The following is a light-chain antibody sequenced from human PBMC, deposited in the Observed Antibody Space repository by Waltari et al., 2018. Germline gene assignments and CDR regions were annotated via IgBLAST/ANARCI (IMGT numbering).Light chain of an antibody. CDR1: QSLLHSNEFTY. CDR3: MQGVQTPVT. Sequence: DIVMTQSPLSLPVTPGEPASISCRSSQSLLHSNEFTYLDWYLQKPGQSPQLLIYLGSNRASXVPDRFSGSGSGTDFTLKISRVEAEDVGVYYCMQGVQTPVTFGQGTRLEIK. V-gene: IGKV2-28*01. CDR2: LGS. J-gene: IGKJ5*01.